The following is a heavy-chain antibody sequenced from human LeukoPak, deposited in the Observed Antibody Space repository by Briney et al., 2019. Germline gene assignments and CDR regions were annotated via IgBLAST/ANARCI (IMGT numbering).Heavy chain of an antibody. Sequence: GGSLRLSCAASGFTFSSYSMNWVRQAPGKGLEWVSSISSSSSYIYYADSVKGRFTISRDNAKNSLYLQMNSLRAEDTAVHYCAREGAAYPFDYWGQGTLVTVSS. CDR2: ISSSSSYI. D-gene: IGHD3-16*01. J-gene: IGHJ4*02. CDR3: AREGAAYPFDY. V-gene: IGHV3-21*01. CDR1: GFTFSSYS.